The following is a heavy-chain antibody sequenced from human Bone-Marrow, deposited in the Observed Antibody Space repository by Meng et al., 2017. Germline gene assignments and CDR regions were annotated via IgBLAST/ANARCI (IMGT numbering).Heavy chain of an antibody. CDR2: ISSSGSTI. Sequence: GESLKISCSASGFTFSSYEMNWVRQAPGKGLEWVSYISSSGSTIYYADSVKGRFTISRDNAKNSLYLQMNSLRDEDTAVYYCARPTYYYDSSGYYYQHFDNWGQGTPVTVSS. CDR1: GFTFSSYE. D-gene: IGHD3-22*01. V-gene: IGHV3-48*03. CDR3: ARPTYYYDSSGYYYQHFDN. J-gene: IGHJ4*02.